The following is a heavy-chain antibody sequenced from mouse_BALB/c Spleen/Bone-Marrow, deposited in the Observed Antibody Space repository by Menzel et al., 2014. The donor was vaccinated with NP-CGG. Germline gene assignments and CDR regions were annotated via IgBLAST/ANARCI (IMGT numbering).Heavy chain of an antibody. CDR2: IHYSGST. CDR1: GYSITSGYG. Sequence: EVKLLESGPDLVKPSQSLSFTCTATGYSITSGYGWHWIRQFRGNKLEWVGYIHYSGSTNYNPSLKSRISITRDTSKNQFSLQLKSGTTEDTASYFFAREARSASRFAYWGQGTLVTVSA. D-gene: IGHD6-1*01. CDR3: AREARSASRFAY. V-gene: IGHV3-1*02. J-gene: IGHJ3*01.